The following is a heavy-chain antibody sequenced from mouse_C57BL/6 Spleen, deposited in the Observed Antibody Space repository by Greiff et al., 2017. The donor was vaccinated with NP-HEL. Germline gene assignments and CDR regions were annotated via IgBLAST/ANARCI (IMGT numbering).Heavy chain of an antibody. D-gene: IGHD2-5*01. CDR3: ARVGDYSTYPFAY. Sequence: VQLQQSGPELVKPGASVKISCKASGYAFSSSWMNWVKQRPGKGLEWIGRIYPGDGDTNYNGKFKGKATLTADKSSSTAYMQLSSLTSEDSSVYFCARVGDYSTYPFAYWGQGTLVTVSA. V-gene: IGHV1-82*01. CDR2: IYPGDGDT. CDR1: GYAFSSSW. J-gene: IGHJ3*01.